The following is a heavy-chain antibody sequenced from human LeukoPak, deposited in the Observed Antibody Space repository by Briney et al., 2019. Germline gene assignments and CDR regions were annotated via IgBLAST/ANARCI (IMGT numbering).Heavy chain of an antibody. D-gene: IGHD1-14*01. CDR1: GFTFTSYE. CDR2: ISSSGSTT. V-gene: IGHV3-48*03. Sequence: GGSLRLSCAASGFTFTSYEMNWVRQAPGKGLEWVSYISSSGSTTYYADSMKGRFTISRDNAKNSLYLQMNSLRAEDTAVYYCARSPAGANYYLDVWGKGNTVTVSS. J-gene: IGHJ6*03. CDR3: ARSPAGANYYLDV.